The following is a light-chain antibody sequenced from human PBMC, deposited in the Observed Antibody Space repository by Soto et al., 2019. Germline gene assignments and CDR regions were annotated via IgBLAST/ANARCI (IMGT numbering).Light chain of an antibody. V-gene: IGLV1-47*01. CDR3: AAWDDSLSGFYV. J-gene: IGLJ1*01. Sequence: QSVLTQPPSASGTPGQRVTISCSGSNCNIRSNYVHWYQHLPGTAPKLLIYRNNQRPSGVPDRFFGSKSGTSASLAISGLRSEDEADYYCAAWDDSLSGFYVFGTGTKLTVL. CDR2: RNN. CDR1: NCNIRSNY.